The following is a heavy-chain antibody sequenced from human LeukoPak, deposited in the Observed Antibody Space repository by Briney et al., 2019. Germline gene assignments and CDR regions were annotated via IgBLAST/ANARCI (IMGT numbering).Heavy chain of an antibody. CDR2: IKQDGGAT. CDR3: AREEYSSSSFDY. Sequence: GGSLRLSCAGSGFTFNNYWMGWVRQAPGKGLEWVANIKQDGGATYYMDSVKGRFTISRDNAKNSLYLQMNSLRAEDTAAYYCAREEYSSSSFDYWGQGTLVTVSS. CDR1: GFTFNNYW. J-gene: IGHJ4*02. V-gene: IGHV3-7*01. D-gene: IGHD6-6*01.